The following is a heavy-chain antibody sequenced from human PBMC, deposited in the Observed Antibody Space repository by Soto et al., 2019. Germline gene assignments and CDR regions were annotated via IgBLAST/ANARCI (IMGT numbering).Heavy chain of an antibody. J-gene: IGHJ6*03. CDR2: IIAVLGMA. CDR1: GDFFDSLP. V-gene: IGHV1-69*04. D-gene: IGHD5-12*01. CDR3: ARELGGYDYLYFYYDMDV. Sequence: QVQLVQSGAEMKKPGSSVKVSCQASGDFFDSLPINWVRQAPGQGLEWMGRIIAVLGMANYAQKCQGRVMILADKSRSTVYMELSSLTSEDTAVYYCARELGGYDYLYFYYDMDVWGEGTTVSVAS.